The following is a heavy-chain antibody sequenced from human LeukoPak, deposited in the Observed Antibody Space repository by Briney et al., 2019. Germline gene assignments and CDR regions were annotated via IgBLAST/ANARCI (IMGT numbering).Heavy chain of an antibody. CDR3: ARPELPGWSVLFDF. CDR2: INQGGSEK. Sequence: GGSLRLSCAASGFTFSSYAMSWVRQAPGKGLEWVANINQGGSEKYYADSVKGRFTISRDNAKNSLFLQMNSLRAEDTAVYYCARPELPGWSVLFDFWGQGTLVTVSS. J-gene: IGHJ4*02. CDR1: GFTFSSYA. V-gene: IGHV3-7*01. D-gene: IGHD2-15*01.